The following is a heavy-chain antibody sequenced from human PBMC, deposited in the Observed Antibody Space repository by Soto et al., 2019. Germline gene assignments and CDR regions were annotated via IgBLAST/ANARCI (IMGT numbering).Heavy chain of an antibody. CDR2: TNPNSGNT. Sequence: ASVKVSCKASGYTFTSYDINWARQATGQGPEWMGWTNPNSGNTGYAQKFQGRVTMTRNTSISTAYMELSSLRSEDTAVYYCARGRYSSSLGLNYYGMDVWGQGTTVTVSS. D-gene: IGHD6-6*01. J-gene: IGHJ6*02. CDR3: ARGRYSSSLGLNYYGMDV. V-gene: IGHV1-8*01. CDR1: GYTFTSYD.